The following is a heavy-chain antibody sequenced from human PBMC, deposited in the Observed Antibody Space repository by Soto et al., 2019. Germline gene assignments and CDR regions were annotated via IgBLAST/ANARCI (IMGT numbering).Heavy chain of an antibody. Sequence: GGSLRLSCAASGFTFSSYDMHWVRQATGKGLEWVSAIGTAGDTYCPGSVKGRFTISRENAKNSLYLQMNSLRAEDTAVYYCARGRLSSGWYYFDYWGQGTLVTVSS. V-gene: IGHV3-13*01. CDR2: IGTAGDT. CDR1: GFTFSSYD. CDR3: ARGRLSSGWYYFDY. J-gene: IGHJ4*02. D-gene: IGHD6-19*01.